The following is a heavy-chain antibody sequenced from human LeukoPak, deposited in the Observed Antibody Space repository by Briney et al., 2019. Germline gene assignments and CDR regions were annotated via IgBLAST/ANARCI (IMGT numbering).Heavy chain of an antibody. J-gene: IGHJ4*02. Sequence: GGSLRLSCTASGFTFGDYAMSWFRQAPGKGLEWVGFIRSKAYGGTTEYAASVKGRFTISRDDSKSIAYLQMNSLKTEDTAVYSCTRDIYRLGFYFEYWGQGTLVTVSS. CDR3: TRDIYRLGFYFEY. CDR1: GFTFGDYA. CDR2: IRSKAYGGTT. V-gene: IGHV3-49*03. D-gene: IGHD6-19*01.